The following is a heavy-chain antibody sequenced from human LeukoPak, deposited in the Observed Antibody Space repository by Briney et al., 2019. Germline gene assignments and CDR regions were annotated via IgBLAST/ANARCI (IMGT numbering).Heavy chain of an antibody. CDR2: IKSKTDGGTT. CDR1: GFTLSNAW. Sequence: GGSLRLSCAASGFTLSNAWMSWVRQAPGKGLEWVGRIKSKTDGGTTDYAAPVKGRFTISRDDSKNTLYLQMNSLKTEDTAVYYCTTANYDSSGYYSGGWDYWGQGTLVTVSS. CDR3: TTANYDSSGYYSGGWDY. D-gene: IGHD3-22*01. J-gene: IGHJ4*02. V-gene: IGHV3-15*01.